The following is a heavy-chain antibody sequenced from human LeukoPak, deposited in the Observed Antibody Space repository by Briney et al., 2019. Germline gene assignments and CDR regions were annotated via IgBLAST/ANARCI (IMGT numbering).Heavy chain of an antibody. CDR1: GYTFTSYY. D-gene: IGHD2-15*01. CDR2: INPSGGST. V-gene: IGHV1-46*01. J-gene: IGHJ6*02. CDR3: ARALVVGRQLLGNYYGMDV. Sequence: ASVKVSCKASGYTFTSYYMHWVRQAPGQGLEWMGIINPSGGSTSYAQKFQGRVTMTRDTSTSTVYMELSSLRSEDTAVYYCARALVVGRQLLGNYYGMDVWGQGTTVTVSS.